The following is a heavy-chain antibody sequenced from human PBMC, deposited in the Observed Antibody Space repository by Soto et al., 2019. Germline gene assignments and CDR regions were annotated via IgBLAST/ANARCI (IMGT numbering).Heavy chain of an antibody. J-gene: IGHJ4*02. CDR2: IIPIFGTA. Sequence: ASVKVSCKASGVTFSSYAISWVRQAPGQGLEWMGGIIPIFGTANYAQKFQGRVTITADESTSTAYMELSSLRSEDTAVYYCASAYCSGGSCYSGSDYWRQGTLVPVSS. CDR1: GVTFSSYA. D-gene: IGHD2-15*01. CDR3: ASAYCSGGSCYSGSDY. V-gene: IGHV1-69*13.